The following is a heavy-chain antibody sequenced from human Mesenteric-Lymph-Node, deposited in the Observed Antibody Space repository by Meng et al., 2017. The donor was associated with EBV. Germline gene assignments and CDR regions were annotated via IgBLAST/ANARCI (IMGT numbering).Heavy chain of an antibody. CDR2: IYHSGST. J-gene: IGHJ5*02. D-gene: IGHD3-10*01. CDR3: AKVDGSGRSNWFDP. V-gene: IGHV4-4*02. CDR1: GDSISSDNC. Sequence: QVQVEESGPGRVKPSGTLALTCAVSGDSISSDNCWSWVRQPPGKGLEWIGRIYHSGSTNYNPSLRSRLTLSVDKSKNQFSLRLSSVTAADTAVYYCAKVDGSGRSNWFDPWGQGTLVTVSS.